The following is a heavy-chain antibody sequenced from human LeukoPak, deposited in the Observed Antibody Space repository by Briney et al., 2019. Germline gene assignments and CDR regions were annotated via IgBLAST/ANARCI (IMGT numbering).Heavy chain of an antibody. J-gene: IGHJ4*02. Sequence: ASVKLSCKASGYTFTGYYMHWVRQAPGQGLEWMGWINPNSGGTNYAQKFQGRVTMTRDTSISTAYMELSRLRSDDTAVYYCARDEDIVVVPAATIGRYFDYWGQGTLVTVSS. CDR2: INPNSGGT. V-gene: IGHV1-2*02. D-gene: IGHD2-2*01. CDR3: ARDEDIVVVPAATIGRYFDY. CDR1: GYTFTGYY.